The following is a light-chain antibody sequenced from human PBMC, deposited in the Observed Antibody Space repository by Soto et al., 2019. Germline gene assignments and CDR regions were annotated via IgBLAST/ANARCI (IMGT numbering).Light chain of an antibody. J-gene: IGLJ2*01. V-gene: IGLV2-11*01. CDR2: DVS. CDR3: CSYAGTYTLV. Sequence: QSVLTQPRSVSGSPGQSVTISCTGTSSDVGGYNYVSWYQQHPDNAPKLMIYDVSKRPSGVPDRFSGSKSANTASLTISGLQAEDEADYYCCSYAGTYTLVFGGGTKLTVL. CDR1: SSDVGGYNY.